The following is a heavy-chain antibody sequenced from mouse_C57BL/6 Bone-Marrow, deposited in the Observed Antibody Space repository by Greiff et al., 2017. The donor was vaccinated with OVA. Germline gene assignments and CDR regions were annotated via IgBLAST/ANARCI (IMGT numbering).Heavy chain of an antibody. CDR1: GYSFTGYY. Sequence: EVMLVESGPELVKPGASVKISCKASGYSFTGYYMNWVKQSPEKSLEWIGEINPSTGGTTYNQKFKAKATLTVDKSSSTAYMQLKSLTSEDSAVYYCARSLWFAYWGQGTLVTVSA. J-gene: IGHJ3*01. CDR2: INPSTGGT. CDR3: ARSLWFAY. V-gene: IGHV1-42*01.